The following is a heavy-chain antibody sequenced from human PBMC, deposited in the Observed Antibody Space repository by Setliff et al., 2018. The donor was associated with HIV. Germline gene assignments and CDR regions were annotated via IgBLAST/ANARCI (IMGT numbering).Heavy chain of an antibody. CDR1: GFTFSSYS. D-gene: IGHD2-15*01. Sequence: GGSLRLSCAASGFTFSSYSMNWVRQAPGKGLEWVASISSSGAHIYYADSVKGRFTISRDNAKNTVYLQMNSLRPEDTAVYYCATLWMRGGYFDTWGQGTLVTVSS. CDR3: ATLWMRGGYFDT. J-gene: IGHJ4*02. CDR2: ISSSGAHI. V-gene: IGHV3-21*01.